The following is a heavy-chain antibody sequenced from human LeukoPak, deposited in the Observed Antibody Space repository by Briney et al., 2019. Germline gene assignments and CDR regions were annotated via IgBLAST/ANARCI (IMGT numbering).Heavy chain of an antibody. CDR2: ISSSSSYI. Sequence: GGSLRLSCAASGFTFSSYSMNWVCQAPGKGLEWVSSISSSSSYIYYADSVKGRFTISRDNAKNSLYLQMNSLRAEDTAVYYCARDFDWLLDYWGQGTLVTVSS. CDR1: GFTFSSYS. J-gene: IGHJ4*02. V-gene: IGHV3-21*01. CDR3: ARDFDWLLDY. D-gene: IGHD3-9*01.